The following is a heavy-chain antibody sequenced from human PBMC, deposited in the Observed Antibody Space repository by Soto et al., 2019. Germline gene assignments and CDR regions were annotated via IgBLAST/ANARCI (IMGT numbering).Heavy chain of an antibody. D-gene: IGHD3-16*02. CDR1: GFTFSSYA. CDR3: ARGKRPFGGVIVIKAPFDY. Sequence: AGGVLRLSCAASGFTFSSYAMHWVRQAPGKGLEWVAVISYDGSNKYYADSVKGRFTISRDNSKNTLYLQMNSLRAGDTAVYYCARGKRPFGGVIVIKAPFDYWGQGTLVTVSS. J-gene: IGHJ4*02. V-gene: IGHV3-30-3*01. CDR2: ISYDGSNK.